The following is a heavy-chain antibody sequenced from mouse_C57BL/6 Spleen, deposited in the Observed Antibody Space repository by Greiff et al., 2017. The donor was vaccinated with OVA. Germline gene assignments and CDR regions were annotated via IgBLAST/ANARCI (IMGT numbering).Heavy chain of an antibody. V-gene: IGHV5-16*01. CDR2: INYDGSST. J-gene: IGHJ1*03. CDR3: ARYGSDWYFDV. CDR1: GFTFSDYY. Sequence: DVKVEESEGGLVQPGSSMKLSCTASGFTFSDYYMAWVRQVPEKGLEWVANINYDGSSTYYLDSLKSRFIISRDNAKNILYLQMSSLKSEDTATYYCARYGSDWYFDVWGTGTTVTVSS. D-gene: IGHD1-1*01.